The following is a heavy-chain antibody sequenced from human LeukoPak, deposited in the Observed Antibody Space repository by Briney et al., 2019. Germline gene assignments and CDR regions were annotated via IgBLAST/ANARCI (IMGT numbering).Heavy chain of an antibody. CDR1: GFTFSKYW. D-gene: IGHD6-19*01. V-gene: IGHV3-74*01. CDR2: INTDGTVT. CDR3: ATKQWLAPPPDS. J-gene: IGHJ4*02. Sequence: GGSLRLSCAASGFTFSKYWMLWVRQAPGKGLESVSRINTDGTVTIYADAVKGRFTVSRDNADNTMFLQMNSVRDEDTAVYYCATKQWLAPPPDSWGQGTPVTVSS.